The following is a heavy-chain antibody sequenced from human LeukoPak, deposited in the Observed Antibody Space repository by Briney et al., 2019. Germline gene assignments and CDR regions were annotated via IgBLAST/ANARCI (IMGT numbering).Heavy chain of an antibody. J-gene: IGHJ3*02. CDR1: GGSISSYY. CDR3: AREFAPYYYDSSGYWAHAFDI. CDR2: IYTSGST. D-gene: IGHD3-22*01. V-gene: IGHV4-4*07. Sequence: SETLSLTCTVSGGSISSYYWSWIRQPAGKGLEWIWRIYTSGSTNYNPSLKSRVRMSVDTSKNQFSLKLSSVTAADTAVYYCAREFAPYYYDSSGYWAHAFDIWGQGTMVTVSS.